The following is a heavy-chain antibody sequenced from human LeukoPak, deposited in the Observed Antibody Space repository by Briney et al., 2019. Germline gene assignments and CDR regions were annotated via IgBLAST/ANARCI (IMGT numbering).Heavy chain of an antibody. CDR3: ARELVGSGRLGTRYNWFDP. J-gene: IGHJ5*02. Sequence: SETLSLTCTVSGGSISSYYWSWIRQPAGKGLEWIGRIYTSGSTNYNPSLKSRVTMSVDTSKNQFSLKLSSVTAADTAVYYCARELVGSGRLGTRYNWFDPWGQGTLVTVSS. V-gene: IGHV4-4*07. D-gene: IGHD3-10*01. CDR1: GGSISSYY. CDR2: IYTSGST.